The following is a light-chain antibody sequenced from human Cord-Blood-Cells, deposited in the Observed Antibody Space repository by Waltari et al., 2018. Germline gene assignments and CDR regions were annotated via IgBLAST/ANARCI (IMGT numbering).Light chain of an antibody. CDR2: YDS. Sequence: SYVLTQPPSVSVAPGKTARITCGGNNSGSKSVHWYQQKPGQAPVLVIYYDSDRPSGIPERFSGSNSGNTATLTISRVEAGDEADYYCQVWDSSSDHDVFGTGTKVTVL. J-gene: IGLJ1*01. V-gene: IGLV3-21*04. CDR3: QVWDSSSDHDV. CDR1: NSGSKS.